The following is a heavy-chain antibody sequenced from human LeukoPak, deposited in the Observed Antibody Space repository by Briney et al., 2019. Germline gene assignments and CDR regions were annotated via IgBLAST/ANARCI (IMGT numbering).Heavy chain of an antibody. V-gene: IGHV3-30*04. CDR3: ARDGMATIGSLDY. J-gene: IGHJ4*02. CDR1: GFTFSSYA. D-gene: IGHD5-24*01. CDR2: ISYDGSNK. Sequence: GGSLRLSCAASGFTFSSYAMHWVRQAPGKGLEWVAVISYDGSNKYYSVSVKGRFSIYRDNSKNSLYLQMNSLRAEDTAVYYCARDGMATIGSLDYWGQGALATVSS.